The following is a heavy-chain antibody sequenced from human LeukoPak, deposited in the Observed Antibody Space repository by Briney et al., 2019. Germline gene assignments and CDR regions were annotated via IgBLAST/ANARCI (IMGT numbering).Heavy chain of an antibody. CDR1: GFTFSSYG. Sequence: GGSLRLPCAASGFTFSSYGMLWVRQAPAKGLEWVSAISGSGGSTYYADSVKGRFTISRDNSKNTLYLQMNSLRAEYTAVYYCAKEEWGFGEFPLFMDVWGKGTTVTISS. CDR2: ISGSGGST. D-gene: IGHD3-10*01. J-gene: IGHJ6*03. V-gene: IGHV3-23*01. CDR3: AKEEWGFGEFPLFMDV.